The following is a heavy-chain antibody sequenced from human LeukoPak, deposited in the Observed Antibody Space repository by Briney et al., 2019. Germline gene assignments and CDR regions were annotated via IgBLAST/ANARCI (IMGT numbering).Heavy chain of an antibody. CDR3: ARDGTTGYFDY. J-gene: IGHJ4*02. CDR2: FYHSGIT. Sequence: SETLSLTCTVSGYSISSGYFWGWIRQPPGKGLEWIGSFYHSGITYYNPSLKSRVTISVEMSKNQFSLKLSSVTAADTAVYYCARDGTTGYFDYWGQGTLVTVSS. CDR1: GYSISSGYF. V-gene: IGHV4-38-2*02. D-gene: IGHD4-17*01.